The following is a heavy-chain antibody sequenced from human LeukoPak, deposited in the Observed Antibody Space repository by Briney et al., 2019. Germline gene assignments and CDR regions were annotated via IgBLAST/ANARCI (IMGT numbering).Heavy chain of an antibody. D-gene: IGHD6-13*01. Sequence: PGGSLRLSCAASGFTFSSYAMHWVRRAPGKGLEWVAVISYDGSNKYYADSVKGRFTISRGNSKNTLYLQMNSLRAEDTAVYYCARDPRIAAAGTGGNWFDPWGQGTLVTVSS. CDR3: ARDPRIAAAGTGGNWFDP. J-gene: IGHJ5*02. V-gene: IGHV3-30*01. CDR1: GFTFSSYA. CDR2: ISYDGSNK.